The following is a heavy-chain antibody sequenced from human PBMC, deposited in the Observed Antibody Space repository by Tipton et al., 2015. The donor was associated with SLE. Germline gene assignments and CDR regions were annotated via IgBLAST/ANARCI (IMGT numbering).Heavy chain of an antibody. CDR1: GFRFSSYA. D-gene: IGHD3-9*01. J-gene: IGHJ6*02. CDR2: ISGSGVGT. Sequence: SLRLSCAASGFRFSSYAMSWVRQAPGKGLEWVSGISGSGVGTYYADSVKGRFTIFRDNSKNTLYLQMNSLRAEDTAVYYCAKGTRTYDISTGYYFYYGLDVWGQGTTVAVSS. V-gene: IGHV3-23*01. CDR3: AKGTRTYDISTGYYFYYGLDV.